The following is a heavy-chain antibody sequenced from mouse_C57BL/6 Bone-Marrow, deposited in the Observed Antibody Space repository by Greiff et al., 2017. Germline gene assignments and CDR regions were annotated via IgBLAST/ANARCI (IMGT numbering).Heavy chain of an antibody. V-gene: IGHV1-9*01. D-gene: IGHD2-4*01. CDR1: GYTFTGYW. Sequence: QVQLKESGAELMKPGASVKLSCKATGYTFTGYWLEWVKQRPGHGLEWIGEILPGSGRTNYNEKFKGKATFTADTSSNTAYMQLSSLTTEDTAMYYGAREGLYYAMDYWGQGTSVTVSA. CDR3: AREGLYYAMDY. J-gene: IGHJ4*01. CDR2: ILPGSGRT.